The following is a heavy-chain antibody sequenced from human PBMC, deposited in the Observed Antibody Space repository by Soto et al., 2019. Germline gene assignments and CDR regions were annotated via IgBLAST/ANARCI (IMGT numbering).Heavy chain of an antibody. CDR1: GGSFSGYY. D-gene: IGHD4-17*01. V-gene: IGHV4-34*01. CDR3: ARVTIRPKVYITTVPTLSLDP. J-gene: IGHJ5*02. Sequence: QVQLQQWGAGLLKPSETLSLTCAVYGGSFSGYYWSWIRQPPGKGLEWIGEINHSGSTNYNPSLTSRSTRSGDTAPYQFCIQLSSVTDAETALYYCARVTIRPKVYITTVPTLSLDPWGQGTLVSVSS. CDR2: INHSGST.